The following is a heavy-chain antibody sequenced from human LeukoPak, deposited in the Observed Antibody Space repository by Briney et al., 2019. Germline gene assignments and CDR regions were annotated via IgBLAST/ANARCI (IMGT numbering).Heavy chain of an antibody. CDR2: INPNSGGT. V-gene: IGHV1-2*02. CDR1: GYTFTGYY. Sequence: ASVKVSCKSSGYTFTGYYIHWVRPAPRQGLQWMGWINPNSGGTKYAQKFQGRVTMTRDTSISTASMELSSLRSDDTAVYYCARETPTGSYFGYWGQGTLVTVSS. CDR3: ARETPTGSYFGY. D-gene: IGHD1-26*01. J-gene: IGHJ4*02.